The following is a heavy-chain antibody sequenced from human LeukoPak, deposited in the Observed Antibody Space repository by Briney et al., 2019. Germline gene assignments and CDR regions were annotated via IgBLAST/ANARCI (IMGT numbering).Heavy chain of an antibody. Sequence: SETLSLTCTVSGGSISSGGYYWSWIRQHPGKGLEWIGYIYYNGSTYYNPSLKSRVTISVDTSKNQFSLKLSSVTAADTAVYYCARFHDFWSSYKFDYWGQGTLVTVSS. V-gene: IGHV4-31*03. J-gene: IGHJ4*02. CDR2: IYYNGST. D-gene: IGHD3-3*01. CDR1: GGSISSGGYY. CDR3: ARFHDFWSSYKFDY.